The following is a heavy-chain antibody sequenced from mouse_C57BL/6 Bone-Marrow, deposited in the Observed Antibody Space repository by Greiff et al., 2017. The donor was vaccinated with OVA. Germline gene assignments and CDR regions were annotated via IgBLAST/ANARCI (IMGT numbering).Heavy chain of an antibody. CDR1: GFNIKDDY. V-gene: IGHV14-4*01. CDR2: IDPENGDT. Sequence: EVQLQQSGAELVRPGASVKLSCTASGFNIKDDYMHWVKQRPEQGLEWIGWIDPENGDTEYASKFQGKATITAGTSSNTAYLQLSSLTSEDTAVYYCTSYGNCDYWGQGTTLTVSS. CDR3: TSYGNCDY. D-gene: IGHD2-1*01. J-gene: IGHJ2*01.